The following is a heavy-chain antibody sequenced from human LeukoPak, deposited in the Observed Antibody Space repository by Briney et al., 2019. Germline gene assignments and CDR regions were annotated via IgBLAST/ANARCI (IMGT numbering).Heavy chain of an antibody. D-gene: IGHD6-13*01. CDR2: IRSKANSYAT. CDR1: GFTFSGSA. CDR3: TRRMEAYSSSPPRT. J-gene: IGHJ5*02. V-gene: IGHV3-73*01. Sequence: GGSLRLSCAASGFTFSGSAMHWVRQASGKGLEWVGRIRSKANSYATAYAASVKGRFTISRDDSKNTAYLQMNSLKTEDTAVYYCTRRMEAYSSSPPRTWGQGTLVTVSS.